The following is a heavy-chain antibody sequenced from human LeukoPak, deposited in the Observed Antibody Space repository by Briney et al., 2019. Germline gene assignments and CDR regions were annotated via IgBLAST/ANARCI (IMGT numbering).Heavy chain of an antibody. V-gene: IGHV3-21*01. J-gene: IGHJ4*02. CDR1: GFTFSSYA. CDR2: ISSISSYI. Sequence: GGSLRLPCAASGFTFSSYAMSWVRQAPGKGLEWVSSISSISSYIYYADSVKGRFTISGDNAKNSLYLQMNSLRAEDTAVYYCARGPATFDYWGQGTLVTVSS. CDR3: ARGPATFDY. D-gene: IGHD2-2*01.